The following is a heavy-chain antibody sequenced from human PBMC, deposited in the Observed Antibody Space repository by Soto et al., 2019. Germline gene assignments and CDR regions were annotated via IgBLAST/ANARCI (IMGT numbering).Heavy chain of an antibody. D-gene: IGHD2-21*01. V-gene: IGHV1-18*01. Sequence: GASVKVSCKASGYTFTSYGISWVRQAPGQGLEWMGWISAYNGDTKYAQKFQGRVTMTTDTTTSTAYMELRSLRSDDTAVYYCGRDLRKVELGDRRPLDYWGQGTLVTVSS. CDR3: GRDLRKVELGDRRPLDY. J-gene: IGHJ4*02. CDR1: GYTFTSYG. CDR2: ISAYNGDT.